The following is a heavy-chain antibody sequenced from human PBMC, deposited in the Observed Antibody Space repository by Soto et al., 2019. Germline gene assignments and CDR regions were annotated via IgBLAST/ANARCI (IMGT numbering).Heavy chain of an antibody. CDR2: ISYDGSNK. V-gene: IGHV3-30-3*01. Sequence: GGSLRLSCAASGFTFSSYAMHWVRQAPGKGLEWVAVISYDGSNKYYADSVKGRFTISRDNSKNTLYLQMNSLRAEDTAVYYCARDSAGTGKFDYWGQGTLVTVSS. D-gene: IGHD3-10*01. CDR3: ARDSAGTGKFDY. CDR1: GFTFSSYA. J-gene: IGHJ4*02.